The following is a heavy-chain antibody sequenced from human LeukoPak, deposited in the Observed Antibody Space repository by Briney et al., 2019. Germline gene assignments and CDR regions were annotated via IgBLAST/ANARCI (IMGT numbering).Heavy chain of an antibody. CDR2: ISAYNGNT. J-gene: IGHJ4*02. V-gene: IGHV1-18*01. CDR1: GYTFTSYG. CDR3: ARDLSMVRGVPLAY. D-gene: IGHD3-10*01. Sequence: ASVKVSCKASGYTFTSYGISWVRQAPGQGLEWMGWISAYNGNTNYAQKLQGRVTMTTDTSTSTAYMELRSLRSGDTAVYYCARDLSMVRGVPLAYWGQGTLVTVSS.